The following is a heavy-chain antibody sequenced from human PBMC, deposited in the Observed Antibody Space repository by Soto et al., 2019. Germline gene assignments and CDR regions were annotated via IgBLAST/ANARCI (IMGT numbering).Heavy chain of an antibody. CDR3: ARDGGAY. V-gene: IGHV3-30*16. Sequence: QVQLVQSGAEVKKPGASVKVSCKASGYTFTSYYMHWVRQAPGQGLEWMAVMSYDGSNKYYADSVKGRFTISRDNSKNTLYLQMNSLRPEDTALYYCARDGGAYWGQGTLVIVSS. CDR1: GYTFTSYY. D-gene: IGHD3-16*01. J-gene: IGHJ4*02. CDR2: MSYDGSNK.